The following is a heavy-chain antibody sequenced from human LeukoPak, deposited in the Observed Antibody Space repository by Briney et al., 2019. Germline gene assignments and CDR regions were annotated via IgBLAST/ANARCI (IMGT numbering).Heavy chain of an antibody. CDR3: ARHGYYDSTFDI. J-gene: IGHJ3*02. D-gene: IGHD3-22*01. Sequence: SETLSLTCAVYGGSFSGYYWSWIRQPPGKGLEWIGEINHSGSTNYNPSLKSRVTISVDTSKNQSSLKLSSVTAADTAVYYCARHGYYDSTFDIWGQGTMVTVSS. CDR2: INHSGST. V-gene: IGHV4-34*01. CDR1: GGSFSGYY.